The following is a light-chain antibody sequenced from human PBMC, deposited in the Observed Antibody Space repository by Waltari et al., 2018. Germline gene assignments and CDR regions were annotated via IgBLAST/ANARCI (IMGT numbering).Light chain of an antibody. J-gene: IGKJ4*01. CDR2: DAS. Sequence: SCIARHGVRNCLAGYQHKPGQAARHLISDASNSATGIPARFSGSGSGTDFTLTISSLDPEDFAVDYCQQRSNWPLTFGGGTKVEIK. CDR1: HGVRNC. V-gene: IGKV3-11*01. CDR3: QQRSNWPLT.